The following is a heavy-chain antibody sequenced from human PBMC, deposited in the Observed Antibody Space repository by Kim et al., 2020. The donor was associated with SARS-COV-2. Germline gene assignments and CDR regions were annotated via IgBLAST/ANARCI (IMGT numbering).Heavy chain of an antibody. J-gene: IGHJ4*02. Sequence: TTYNPTHKSRVTISVDTSKNQLSLRLSSVTAADTAVYYCARHYVGSGLDYWGQGTLVTVSS. CDR2: T. D-gene: IGHD6-19*01. V-gene: IGHV4-59*08. CDR3: ARHYVGSGLDY.